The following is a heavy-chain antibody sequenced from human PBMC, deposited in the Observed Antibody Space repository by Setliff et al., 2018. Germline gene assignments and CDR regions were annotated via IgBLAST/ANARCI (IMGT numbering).Heavy chain of an antibody. V-gene: IGHV4-61*02. CDR1: GGSITSGNNY. Sequence: SETLSLTCTVSGGSITSGNNYWSWIRQPAGKGLEWIGRIYSIGSATYNPSLKGRVTISLDRSENEFSLNLTSVTAADAAVYFCAREPSPSDALDIWGQGTMVTVSS. CDR3: AREPSPSDALDI. CDR2: IYSIGSA. J-gene: IGHJ3*02.